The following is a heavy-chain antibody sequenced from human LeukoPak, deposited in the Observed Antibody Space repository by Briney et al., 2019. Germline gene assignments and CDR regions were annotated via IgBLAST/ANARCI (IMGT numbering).Heavy chain of an antibody. CDR2: LSGSGTTT. CDR1: GFTFSDYA. J-gene: IGHJ4*02. CDR3: TKDYDTVGYYSSDY. D-gene: IGHD3-22*01. Sequence: GGSLRLSCAASGFTFSDYAMSWVRQVPGKGLEWVSTLSGSGTTTSYANSVKGRFTISRDSSKNTLYLQMNSLRAADTALYYCTKDYDTVGYYSSDYWGQGTLVTVSS. V-gene: IGHV3-23*01.